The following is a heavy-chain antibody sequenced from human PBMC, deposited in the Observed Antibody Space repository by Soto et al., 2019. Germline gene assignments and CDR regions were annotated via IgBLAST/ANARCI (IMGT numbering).Heavy chain of an antibody. V-gene: IGHV1-69*04. D-gene: IGHD5-12*01. J-gene: IGHJ3*02. Sequence: SVKGACKASVETDSGDGSGWVRQAPGQGLEWMGRIIPILAIANYAQKFQGRVTITADKSTSTGYMELSSLRSEDTAVYYCGRDAGLVTLDIWGQGTMLTV. CDR2: IIPILAIA. CDR3: GRDAGLVTLDI. CDR1: VETDSGDG.